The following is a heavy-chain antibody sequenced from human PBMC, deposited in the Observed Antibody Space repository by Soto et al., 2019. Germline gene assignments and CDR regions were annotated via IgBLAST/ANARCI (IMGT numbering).Heavy chain of an antibody. J-gene: IGHJ6*02. V-gene: IGHV1-69*13. D-gene: IGHD3-3*01. Sequence: SVMVSCKASGGTFSSYAISWVRPAPGQGLEWMGGIIPIFGTANYAQKFQGRVTITAHESTSTAYMELSSLRSEDTAVYYCARGRHHYDFRSGPLNYYYYGMDVWVQGATLTVAS. CDR3: ARGRHHYDFRSGPLNYYYYGMDV. CDR2: IIPIFGTA. CDR1: GGTFSSYA.